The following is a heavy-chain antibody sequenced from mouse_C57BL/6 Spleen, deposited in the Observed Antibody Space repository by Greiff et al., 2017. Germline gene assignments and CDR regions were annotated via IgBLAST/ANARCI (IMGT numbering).Heavy chain of an antibody. CDR1: GFTFSDYG. V-gene: IGHV5-17*01. CDR3: ARDRDYYAMDY. CDR2: ISSGSSTI. Sequence: VQLKESGGGLVKPGGSLKLSCAASGFTFSDYGMHWVRQAPEKGLEWVAYISSGSSTIYYADTVKGRFTISRDNAKNTLFLQMTSLRSEDTAMYYCARDRDYYAMDYWGQGTSVTVSS. J-gene: IGHJ4*01.